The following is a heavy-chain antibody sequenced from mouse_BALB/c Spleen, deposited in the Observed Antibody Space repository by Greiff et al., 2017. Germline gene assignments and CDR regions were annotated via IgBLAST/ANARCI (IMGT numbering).Heavy chain of an antibody. CDR1: GFTFNTNA. D-gene: IGHD2-2*01. CDR2: IRSKSNNYAT. Sequence: EAGGGLVQPKGSLKLSCAASGFTFNTNAMNWVRQAPGKGLEWVARIRSKSNNYATYYADSVKDRFTISRDDSQSMLYLQMNNLKTEDTAMYYCVRDGYQAWFAYWGQGTLVTVSA. CDR3: VRDGYQAWFAY. V-gene: IGHV10S3*01. J-gene: IGHJ3*01.